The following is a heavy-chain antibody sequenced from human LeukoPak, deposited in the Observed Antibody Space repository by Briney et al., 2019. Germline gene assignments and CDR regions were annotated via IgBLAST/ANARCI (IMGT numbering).Heavy chain of an antibody. CDR1: GGSISSSSYY. CDR2: IYYSGST. J-gene: IGHJ4*02. V-gene: IGHV4-61*01. Sequence: SETLSLTCTVSGGSISSSSYYWSWIRQPPGKGLEWIGYIYYSGSTNYNPSPKSRVTISVDTSKNQFSLKLSSVTAADTAVYYCARDGYSSSPTGYFDYWGQGTLVTVSS. D-gene: IGHD6-13*01. CDR3: ARDGYSSSPTGYFDY.